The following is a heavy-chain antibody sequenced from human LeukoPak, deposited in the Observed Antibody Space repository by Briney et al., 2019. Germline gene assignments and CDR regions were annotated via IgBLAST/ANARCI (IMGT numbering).Heavy chain of an antibody. J-gene: IGHJ6*03. CDR2: ISSSSSYI. CDR3: ARDLRFGELFNYYYYMDV. CDR1: GFTFSSYS. V-gene: IGHV3-21*01. Sequence: GGSLRLSCAASGFTFSSYSMNWVRQAPGKGLEWVSSISSSSSYIYYADSVKGRFSISRDNAKNSLYLQMNSLRAEDTAVYYCARDLRFGELFNYYYYMDVWGKGTTVTISS. D-gene: IGHD3-10*01.